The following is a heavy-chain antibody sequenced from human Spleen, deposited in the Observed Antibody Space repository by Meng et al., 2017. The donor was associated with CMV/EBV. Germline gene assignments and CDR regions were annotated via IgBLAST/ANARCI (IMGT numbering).Heavy chain of an antibody. V-gene: IGHV1-69*05. D-gene: IGHD3-16*02. J-gene: IGHJ4*02. CDR2: ITPILGTS. Sequence: FRHFAITWIRQAPGQGLECVGGITPILGTSNYAQKFQGRVTITTDVSANTAYMELSSLRSEDTAVYYCARGSYDNVWGTYRGYYFDYWGQGTLVTVSS. CDR1: FRHFA. CDR3: ARGSYDNVWGTYRGYYFDY.